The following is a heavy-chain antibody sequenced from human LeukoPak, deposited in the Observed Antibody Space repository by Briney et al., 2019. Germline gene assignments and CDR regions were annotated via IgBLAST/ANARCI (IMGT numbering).Heavy chain of an antibody. CDR2: ISGNGRNT. Sequence: SGGSLRLSCAASGFTFSSYVMSWVRQAPGKGLEWVSTISGNGRNTYYADSVKGRFTISRDNSKITLYLEMNSLRAEDTALYYCARGRGVYGYWYFDLWGRGTLVTVSS. V-gene: IGHV3-23*01. CDR3: ARGRGVYGYWYFDL. D-gene: IGHD2-15*01. J-gene: IGHJ2*01. CDR1: GFTFSSYV.